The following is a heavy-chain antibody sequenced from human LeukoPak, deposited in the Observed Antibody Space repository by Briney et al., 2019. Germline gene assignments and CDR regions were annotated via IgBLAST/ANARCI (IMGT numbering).Heavy chain of an antibody. D-gene: IGHD3-9*01. CDR3: APGGPARYVLTGYYDL. CDR2: IIPIFGTA. CDR1: GGTFSSYA. J-gene: IGHJ4*02. Sequence: AVKVSCKASGGTFSSYAISWVRQAPGQGLEWMGGIIPIFGTANYAQKFQGRVTITADESTSTAYMELSSLRSGPPAVYYCAPGGPARYVLTGYYDLWPEGTLVTVFS. V-gene: IGHV1-69*13.